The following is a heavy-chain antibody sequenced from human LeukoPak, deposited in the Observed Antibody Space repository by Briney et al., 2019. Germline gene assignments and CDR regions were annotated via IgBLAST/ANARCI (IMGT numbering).Heavy chain of an antibody. CDR1: GYTFTSYG. CDR2: ISADNGKT. J-gene: IGHJ6*03. Sequence: GASVKVSCKTSGYTFTSYGISWARQAPGQGLEWMGWISADNGKTNYAQKLQGRVTMTTDTSTTTAYMELRSLRSDDTAVYYCARRGYPVYYYYMDVWGKGTTVTISS. V-gene: IGHV1-18*01. CDR3: ARRGYPVYYYYMDV. D-gene: IGHD5-12*01.